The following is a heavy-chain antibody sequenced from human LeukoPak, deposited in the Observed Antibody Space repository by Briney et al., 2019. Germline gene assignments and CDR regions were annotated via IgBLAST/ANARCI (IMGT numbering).Heavy chain of an antibody. D-gene: IGHD3-10*01. J-gene: IGHJ5*02. Sequence: GGSLRLSCAASGFTFSSYAMSWVRQAPGKGLEWVSAISGSGGSTYYADSVKGRFTISRDNSKNTMYLQMNRLRVEDTAVYFCAGERAGTQDWVELDPWGQGTLVTVSS. CDR3: AGERAGTQDWVELDP. CDR2: ISGSGGST. V-gene: IGHV3-23*01. CDR1: GFTFSSYA.